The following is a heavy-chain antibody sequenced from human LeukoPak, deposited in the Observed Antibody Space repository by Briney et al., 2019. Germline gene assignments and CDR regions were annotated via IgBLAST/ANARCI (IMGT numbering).Heavy chain of an antibody. J-gene: IGHJ5*02. CDR3: ATKYSGRKWSDP. CDR1: GGSISSYY. CDR2: IDYSGST. D-gene: IGHD1-26*01. V-gene: IGHV4-59*08. Sequence: SETLSLTCTVSGGSISSYYWSWIRQPPGKGLEWIGYIDYSGSTNYNPSFKSRVTISVDTSKNQFSLKLSSVTAADTAVYYCATKYSGRKWSDPWGQGTLVTVSS.